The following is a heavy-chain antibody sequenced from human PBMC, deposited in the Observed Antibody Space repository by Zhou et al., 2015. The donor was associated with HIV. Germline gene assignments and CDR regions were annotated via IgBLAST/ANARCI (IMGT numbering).Heavy chain of an antibody. D-gene: IGHD3/OR15-3a*01. CDR1: GFDFKKYA. Sequence: EVQLVESGGGLLQTGGSLRLSCLASGFDFKKYAMGWVRQAPGGGLVWVSAMTGDGVTTYYAGSVKGRFTISRDNSKNTLYLQMNSLRVEDTALYYCTKDATLLDTVPDLWGQGTLVTVSS. CDR2: MTGDGVTT. CDR3: TKDATLLDTVPDL. V-gene: IGHV3-23*04. J-gene: IGHJ5*02.